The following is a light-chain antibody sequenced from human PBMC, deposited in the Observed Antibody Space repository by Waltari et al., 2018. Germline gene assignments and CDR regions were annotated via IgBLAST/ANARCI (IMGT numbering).Light chain of an antibody. Sequence: DIQMTQSPSSVSASVGERVTITCRASQDVSSWLAWYQQKPGKAPKLLIYAASSLQSGVPSRFSGAGSGTQFTLTISSLQPEDFATYYCQQANNFPYTFGQGTKLDI. CDR2: AAS. V-gene: IGKV1-12*01. J-gene: IGKJ2*01. CDR3: QQANNFPYT. CDR1: QDVSSW.